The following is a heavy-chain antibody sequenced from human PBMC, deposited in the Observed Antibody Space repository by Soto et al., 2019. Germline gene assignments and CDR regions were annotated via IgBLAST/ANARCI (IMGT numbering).Heavy chain of an antibody. CDR1: VFTFSTYW. Sequence: EVQLVESGGGLVQPGGSLRLSCAGSVFTFSTYWMTWVRQPPGKGLEWVANMDQDGSETYYVDSVRGRFTVSRDNAKNSLYLQMNSLRVEDTAVYYFACGGNFFIYWGQGTLVTVSP. D-gene: IGHD3-16*01. V-gene: IGHV3-7*01. CDR2: MDQDGSET. CDR3: ACGGNFFIY. J-gene: IGHJ4*02.